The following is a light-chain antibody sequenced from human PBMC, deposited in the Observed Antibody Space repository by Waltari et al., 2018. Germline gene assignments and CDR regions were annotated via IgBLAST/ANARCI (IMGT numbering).Light chain of an antibody. CDR3: LQDYSYPWT. CDR1: QGIRND. V-gene: IGKV1-6*01. J-gene: IGKJ1*01. CDR2: AAS. Sequence: AIQMTQSPSSLSASVGDRVTITCRASQGIRNDLGWYQQKPGKAPILLIYAASSVQNGVPSRFSGSGAGTGFTLTISSLQPEDFGTYYCLQDYSYPWTFGQATKVEIK.